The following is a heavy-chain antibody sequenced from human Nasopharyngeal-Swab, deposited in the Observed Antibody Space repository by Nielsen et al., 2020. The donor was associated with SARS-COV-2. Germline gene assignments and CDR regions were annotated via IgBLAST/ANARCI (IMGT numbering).Heavy chain of an antibody. CDR3: ARDIPFAVTGTTPPDAFDI. J-gene: IGHJ3*02. D-gene: IGHD1-7*01. CDR1: GFTFSSYG. V-gene: IGHV3-33*01. Sequence: GGSLRLSCAASGFTFSSYGMHWVRQATGKGLEWVAVIWYDGSNKYYADSVKGRFTISRDNSKNTLYLQMNSLRAEDTAVYYCARDIPFAVTGTTPPDAFDIWGQGTMVTVSS. CDR2: IWYDGSNK.